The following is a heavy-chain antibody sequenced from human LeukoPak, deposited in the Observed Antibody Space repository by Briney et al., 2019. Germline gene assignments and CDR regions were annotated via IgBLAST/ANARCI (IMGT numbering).Heavy chain of an antibody. J-gene: IGHJ3*02. CDR2: INAKSGNT. Sequence: ASVTVSCKASGYTFTGYYIHWVRQAPGQGLEWMGWINAKSGNTNYAQKIQGRVTMTRDTSITTVYMELSRLTSDDTAVYLCARDLGGATKNAFDIWGQGTVVTVSS. CDR1: GYTFTGYY. V-gene: IGHV1-2*02. D-gene: IGHD1-26*01. CDR3: ARDLGGATKNAFDI.